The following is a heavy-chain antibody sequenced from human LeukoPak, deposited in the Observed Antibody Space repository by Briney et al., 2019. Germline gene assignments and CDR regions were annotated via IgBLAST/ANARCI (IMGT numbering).Heavy chain of an antibody. CDR1: GGSFSGYY. V-gene: IGHV4-34*01. Sequence: TSETLSLTCAVYGGSFSGYYWSWIRQSPGKGLEWIGEINHSGSTNYNPSLKSRVTISVDTSKNQFSLKLSSVTAADTAVYYCARGLDFDIWGQGTMVTVSS. CDR3: ARGLDFDI. J-gene: IGHJ3*02. CDR2: INHSGST.